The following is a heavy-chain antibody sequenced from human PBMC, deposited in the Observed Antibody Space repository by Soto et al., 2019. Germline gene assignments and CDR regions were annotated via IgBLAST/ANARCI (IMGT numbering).Heavy chain of an antibody. CDR3: ARGRYGDY. CDR2: ISAHNGNT. CDR1: GYIFTTYG. D-gene: IGHD1-1*01. V-gene: IGHV1-18*01. J-gene: IGHJ4*02. Sequence: QVHLVQSGAEVKKPGASVKVSCKGSGYIFTTYGITWVRQAPGQGLEWMGWISAHNGNTNYAQKLQGRVTVTRDTSTSTAYMELRNLRSDDTAVYYCARGRYGDYWGPGVLVTVSS.